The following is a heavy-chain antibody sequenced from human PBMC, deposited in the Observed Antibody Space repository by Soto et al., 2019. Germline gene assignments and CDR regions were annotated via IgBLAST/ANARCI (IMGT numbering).Heavy chain of an antibody. CDR1: GGSFSGYY. V-gene: IGHV4-34*01. Sequence: SETLSLTCAVYGGSFSGYYWSWIRQPPGKGLEWIGEINHSGSTNYNPSLKSRVTISVDTSKNQFSLKLSSVTAADTAAYYCASPKASSIAARPFDYWGQGTLVTVSS. CDR3: ASPKASSIAARPFDY. CDR2: INHSGST. D-gene: IGHD6-6*01. J-gene: IGHJ4*02.